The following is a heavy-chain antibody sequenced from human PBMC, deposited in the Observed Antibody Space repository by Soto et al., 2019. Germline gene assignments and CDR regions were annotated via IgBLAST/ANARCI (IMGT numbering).Heavy chain of an antibody. CDR2: VYYNGSP. J-gene: IGHJ3*02. D-gene: IGHD2-15*01. CDR1: RGSIQSSTYY. Sequence: QLQLQESGPGLVKPSETLSLTCTVSRGSIQSSTYYWGWIRQPPGKGLEWIGTVYYNGSPYFNPSLKSRLTISADPSQNQFPLRLASVTAADTAFYYWARQKYLTYSAIWGQVTMVTVSS. CDR3: ARQKYLTYSAI. V-gene: IGHV4-39*01.